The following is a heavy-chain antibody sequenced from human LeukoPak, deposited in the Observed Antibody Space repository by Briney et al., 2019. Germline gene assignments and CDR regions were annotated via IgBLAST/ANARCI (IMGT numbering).Heavy chain of an antibody. CDR1: GFTFSSYA. V-gene: IGHV3-23*01. D-gene: IGHD3-3*01. CDR2: ISGSGGST. CDR3: AKDLKTPTDYYDFWSGSPPFDY. J-gene: IGHJ4*02. Sequence: GGSLRLSCAASGFTFSSYAMSWVRQAPGKGLEWVSAISGSGGSTYYADSVKGRFTISRDNSKNTLYLQMNSLRAEDTAVYYCAKDLKTPTDYYDFWSGSPPFDYWGQGTLVTVSS.